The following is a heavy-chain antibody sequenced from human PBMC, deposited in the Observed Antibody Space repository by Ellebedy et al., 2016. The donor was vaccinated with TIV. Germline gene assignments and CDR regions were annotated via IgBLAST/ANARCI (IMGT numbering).Heavy chain of an antibody. D-gene: IGHD6-13*01. J-gene: IGHJ4*02. V-gene: IGHV1-46*04. CDR3: ARWGAKTAAGEPFDY. Sequence: AASVKVSCKASGYTFTSYYMHWVRQAPGQGLEWMGIINPSGGSTSYAQKLQGRVTMTRDTSTSTVYMELSSLRSEDTAVYYCARWGAKTAAGEPFDYWGQGTLVTVSS. CDR1: GYTFTSYY. CDR2: INPSGGST.